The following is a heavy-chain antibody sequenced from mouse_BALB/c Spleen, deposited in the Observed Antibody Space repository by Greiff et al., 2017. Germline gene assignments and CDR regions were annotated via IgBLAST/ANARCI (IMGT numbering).Heavy chain of an antibody. CDR1: GYTFTDYN. Sequence: EVQLVESGPELVKPGASVKIPCKASGYTFTDYNMDWVKQSHGKSLEWIGDINPNNGGTIYNQKFKGKATLTVDKSSSTAYMELRSLTSEDTAVYYCARNYDWFAYWGQGTLVTVSA. J-gene: IGHJ3*01. CDR2: INPNNGGT. CDR3: ARNYDWFAY. V-gene: IGHV1-18*01. D-gene: IGHD2-4*01.